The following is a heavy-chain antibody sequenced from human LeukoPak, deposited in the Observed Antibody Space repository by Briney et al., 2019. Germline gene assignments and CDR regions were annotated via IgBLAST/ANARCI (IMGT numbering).Heavy chain of an antibody. CDR2: IYYSGST. CDR3: ARDNWNALGAFDI. CDR1: GGSISSSSYY. D-gene: IGHD1-20*01. Sequence: SETLSLTCTVSGGSISSSSYYWGWIRQPPGTGLEWIGSIYYSGSTYYNPSLKSRVTISVDTSKNQFSLKLSSVTAADTAVYYCARDNWNALGAFDIWGQGTMVTVSS. J-gene: IGHJ3*02. V-gene: IGHV4-39*07.